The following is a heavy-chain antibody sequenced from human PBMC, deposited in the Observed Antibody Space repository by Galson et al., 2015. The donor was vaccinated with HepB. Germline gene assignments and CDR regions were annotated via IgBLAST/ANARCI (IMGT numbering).Heavy chain of an antibody. D-gene: IGHD2-2*01. V-gene: IGHV1-46*01. CDR1: GYTFTSYF. J-gene: IGHJ4*02. Sequence: SVKVSCKASGYTFTSYFLHWVRQAPGQGLEWMGVINPSGGSATYSQKFQNRVTMTRDTSTSRVYMELSSLRSEDTAVYYCARDMGTSGHNMVHWGQGTLVTVSS. CDR2: INPSGGSA. CDR3: ARDMGTSGHNMVH.